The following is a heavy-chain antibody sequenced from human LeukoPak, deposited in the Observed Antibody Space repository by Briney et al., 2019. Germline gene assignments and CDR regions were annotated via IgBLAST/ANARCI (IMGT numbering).Heavy chain of an antibody. Sequence: SETLSLTCVVSGGSFFGSHWNWIRQSPEKGMEWMGEINHSGCTNYNPSLKSRVTISVDTSKSQFFLKLTSVPAADTAVYYCARDPTTVVTLPYYFDFWGQGTLVTVSA. D-gene: IGHD4-23*01. CDR2: INHSGCT. V-gene: IGHV4-34*01. CDR1: GGSFFGSH. CDR3: ARDPTTVVTLPYYFDF. J-gene: IGHJ4*02.